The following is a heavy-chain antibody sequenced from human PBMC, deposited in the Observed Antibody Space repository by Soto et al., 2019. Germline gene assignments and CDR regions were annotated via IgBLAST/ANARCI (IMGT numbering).Heavy chain of an antibody. Sequence: QITLKESGPTLVKPTQTLTLTCTFSGFSLSTSGVGVGWIRQPPGKALEWLALIYWDDDKRYSPSLKSRLTITKETSKNQVVLTMTNRDTVDTATYYCAHRREAATGYGAWFDPWGQGTLVTVSS. CDR1: GFSLSTSGVG. CDR3: AHRREAATGYGAWFDP. J-gene: IGHJ5*02. D-gene: IGHD6-13*01. V-gene: IGHV2-5*02. CDR2: IYWDDDK.